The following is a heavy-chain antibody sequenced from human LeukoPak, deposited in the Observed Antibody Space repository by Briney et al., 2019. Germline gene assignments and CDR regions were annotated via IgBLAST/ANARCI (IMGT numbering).Heavy chain of an antibody. Sequence: PSETLSLTCAVYGGSFSGYYWSWIRQPPGKGLEWIGEINHSGSTNYNPSLKSRVTISVDTSKNQFSLKLSSVTAADTAVYYCARDGLRGSYDYWGQGTLVTVSS. CDR1: GGSFSGYY. CDR3: ARDGLRGSYDY. D-gene: IGHD1-26*01. V-gene: IGHV4-34*01. CDR2: INHSGST. J-gene: IGHJ4*02.